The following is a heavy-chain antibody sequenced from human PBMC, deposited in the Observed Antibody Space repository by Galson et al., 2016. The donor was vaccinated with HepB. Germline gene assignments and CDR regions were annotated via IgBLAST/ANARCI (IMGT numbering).Heavy chain of an antibody. V-gene: IGHV3-11*01. J-gene: IGHJ4*02. CDR2: ISTTGNTI. CDR1: GFTFGNFY. D-gene: IGHD5-18*01. Sequence: SLRLSCAASGFTFGNFYMTWVRQAPGKGLQWLSYISTTGNTIYYADSVRGRFTISRDNAKNSLFLEMSSLRVDDTAIYYCARCRRYSHICPFDSWGPGTLVTVSS. CDR3: ARCRRYSHICPFDS.